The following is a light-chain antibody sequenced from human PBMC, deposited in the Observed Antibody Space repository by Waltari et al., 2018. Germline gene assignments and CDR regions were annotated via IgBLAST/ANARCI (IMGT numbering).Light chain of an antibody. V-gene: IGKV1-39*01. CDR3: QQSYSHHQGFT. CDR1: QTISSY. J-gene: IGKJ1*01. CDR2: DAS. Sequence: DIQMTQSPSSLSASVGDRVTITCRASQTISSYLNWYPPKPAKAPTLLIYDASNMKSGVPSRFSSSGSGTDVTLTISSLQPDEFATDYCQQSYSHHQGFTFGQGTKVEI.